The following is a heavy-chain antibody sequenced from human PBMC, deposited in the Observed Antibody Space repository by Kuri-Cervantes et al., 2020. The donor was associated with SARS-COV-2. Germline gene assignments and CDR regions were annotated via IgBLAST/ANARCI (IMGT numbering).Heavy chain of an antibody. CDR1: GYTFTSYG. CDR2: ISAYNGNT. Sequence: ASVKVSCKASGYTFTSYGISWVRQAPGQGLEWMGWISAYNGNTNYAQKLQGRVTMTTDTSTSTAYMELSSLRAEDTAVYYCAREGCSGGSCYSAFSGFDYWGQGTLVTVSS. D-gene: IGHD2-15*01. CDR3: AREGCSGGSCYSAFSGFDY. J-gene: IGHJ4*02. V-gene: IGHV1-18*01.